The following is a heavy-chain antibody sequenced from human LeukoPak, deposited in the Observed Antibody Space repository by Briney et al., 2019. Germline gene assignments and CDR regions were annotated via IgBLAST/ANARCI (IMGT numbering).Heavy chain of an antibody. J-gene: IGHJ4*02. CDR2: IIPIFGTA. Sequence: SVTVSCKASGGTFSSYAISWVRQAPGQGLEWMGGIIPIFGTANYAQKFQGRVTITADESTSTAYMELSSLRSEDTAVYYCARVVFPDDTAEFDYWGQGTLVTVSS. CDR3: ARVVFPDDTAEFDY. V-gene: IGHV1-69*13. D-gene: IGHD5-18*01. CDR1: GGTFSSYA.